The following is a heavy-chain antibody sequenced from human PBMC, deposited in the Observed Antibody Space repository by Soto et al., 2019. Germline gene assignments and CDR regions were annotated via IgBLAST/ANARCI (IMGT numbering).Heavy chain of an antibody. D-gene: IGHD3-16*02. CDR1: GGSVNTADYY. CDR2: IYYDGSA. J-gene: IGHJ5*02. CDR3: ARRMRDTYQYYNWFDP. Sequence: QVQLQESGPGLVKPSQTLSLTCTVSGGSVNTADYYWTWIRQSPGKGLEWIVKIYYDGSAYPNPSLTSRVTASVDTSKDQFSLNLFSVTAADTAVYYCARRMRDTYQYYNWFDPWGQGTLVTVSS. V-gene: IGHV4-30-4*01.